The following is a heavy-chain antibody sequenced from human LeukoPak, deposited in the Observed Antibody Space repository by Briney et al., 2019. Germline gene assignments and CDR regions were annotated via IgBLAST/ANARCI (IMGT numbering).Heavy chain of an antibody. V-gene: IGHV3-48*01. D-gene: IGHD1-14*01. CDR1: GFTFSSYS. CDR3: ARVYRRYFDY. J-gene: IGHJ4*02. Sequence: PGGSLRLSCAASGFTFSSYSMNWVRQAPGKGLEWVSYIRSSSSTKYYADSVKGRFTISRDNAKNSLYLQMNSLRAEDTAVYYCARVYRRYFDYWGQGTLVTVSS. CDR2: IRSSSSTK.